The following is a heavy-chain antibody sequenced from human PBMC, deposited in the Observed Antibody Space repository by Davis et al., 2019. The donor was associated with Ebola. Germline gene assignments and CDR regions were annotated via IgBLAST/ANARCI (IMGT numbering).Heavy chain of an antibody. CDR2: IYYSGST. CDR3: ARAPRIAAASFLWYFDL. J-gene: IGHJ2*01. D-gene: IGHD6-13*01. CDR1: GGSFSGYY. Sequence: PSETLSLTCAVYGGSFSGYYWSWIRQPPGKGLEWIGYIYYSGSTYYNPSLKSRVTISVDTSKNQFSLKLTSVTAADTAVYYCARAPRIAAASFLWYFDLWGRGTLVTVSS. V-gene: IGHV4-30-4*01.